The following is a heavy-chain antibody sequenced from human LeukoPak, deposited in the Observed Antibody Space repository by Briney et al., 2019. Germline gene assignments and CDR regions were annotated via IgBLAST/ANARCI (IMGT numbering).Heavy chain of an antibody. D-gene: IGHD6-13*01. CDR2: ISAYNGNT. CDR3: ARLYSSSSYNWFDP. CDR1: GYTFTSYG. J-gene: IGHJ5*02. V-gene: IGHV1-18*01. Sequence: AASVKVSCKASGYTFTSYGISWVRQAPGQGLEWMGWISAYNGNTNYAQKLQGRVTMTTDISTSTAYMELRSLRSDDTAVYYCARLYSSSSYNWFDPWGQGTLVTVSS.